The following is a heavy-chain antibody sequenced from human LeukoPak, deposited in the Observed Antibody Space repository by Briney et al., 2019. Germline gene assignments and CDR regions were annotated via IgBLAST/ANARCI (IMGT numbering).Heavy chain of an antibody. J-gene: IGHJ5*02. V-gene: IGHV1-2*02. CDR2: INPNSGGT. Sequence: APVKVSCKASGYTFTCYYMHWVRQAPGQGLESMGWINPNSGGTNYAQQFQGRVTMTRDTSISTADMALGRLRSDDTARCYCARRGHYDISTGLVGNWFAPWGQGTLVTVSS. CDR1: GYTFTCYY. CDR3: ARRGHYDISTGLVGNWFAP. D-gene: IGHD3-9*01.